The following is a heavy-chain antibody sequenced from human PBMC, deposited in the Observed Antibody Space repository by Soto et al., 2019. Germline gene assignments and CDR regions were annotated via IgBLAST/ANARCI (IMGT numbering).Heavy chain of an antibody. J-gene: IGHJ4*02. Sequence: SETLSLTCTASGDSMSTYYWNWIRQSPGKGLEWIGYIYSSGSANYNPSLKSRVAISIDTSKNQFSLKLDSVTAADTAVYYCARLGGYYQAFDSWGQGTLVTVSS. CDR3: ARLGGYYQAFDS. CDR1: GDSMSTYY. D-gene: IGHD3-22*01. CDR2: IYSSGSA. V-gene: IGHV4-59*08.